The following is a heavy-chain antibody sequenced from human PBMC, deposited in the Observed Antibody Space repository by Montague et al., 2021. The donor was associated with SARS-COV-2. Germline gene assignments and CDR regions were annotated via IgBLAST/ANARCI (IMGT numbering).Heavy chain of an antibody. CDR2: ITWASGTI. D-gene: IGHD3-22*01. Sequence: SLRLSFAASGFTFGDYAMHWVRQAPGKGPEWVSGITWASGTIDYADSVKGRFTISRDNAKNSLYLQMNTLRVEDTALYYCAKDFDYYDSSGYFDYWGQGTLVTVSS. J-gene: IGHJ4*02. V-gene: IGHV3-9*01. CDR1: GFTFGDYA. CDR3: AKDFDYYDSSGYFDY.